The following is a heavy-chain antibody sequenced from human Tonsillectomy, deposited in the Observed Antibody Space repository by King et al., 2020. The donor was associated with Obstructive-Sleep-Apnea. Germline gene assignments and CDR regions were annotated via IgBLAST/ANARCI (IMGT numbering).Heavy chain of an antibody. CDR2: ISWEGGST. V-gene: IGHV3-43*01. Sequence: VQLVESGGVVVQPGGSLRLSCAASGFTFDDYTMHWVRQAPGKGLEWVSLISWEGGSTYYADSVKGRFTISRDNSKNSLYLQMNSLRTEDTALYYCAKEGGGSGWGYYFDYWGQGTLVTVSS. D-gene: IGHD2-15*01. CDR1: GFTFDDYT. J-gene: IGHJ4*02. CDR3: AKEGGGSGWGYYFDY.